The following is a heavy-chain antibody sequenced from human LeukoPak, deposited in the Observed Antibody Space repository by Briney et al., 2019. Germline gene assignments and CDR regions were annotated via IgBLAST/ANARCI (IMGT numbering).Heavy chain of an antibody. CDR2: IDYNGRT. CDR1: GGSVSSGTYF. Sequence: PSETLSLTCTVSGGSVSSGTYFLNWIRQAPGKGLEWIGYIDYNGRTNYNPSLKSRVTISVGTSKNQFPLKVSSVTATDTAVYYCARGNGWLTDHWGQGTLVTVSS. J-gene: IGHJ4*02. V-gene: IGHV4-61*01. D-gene: IGHD6-19*01. CDR3: ARGNGWLTDH.